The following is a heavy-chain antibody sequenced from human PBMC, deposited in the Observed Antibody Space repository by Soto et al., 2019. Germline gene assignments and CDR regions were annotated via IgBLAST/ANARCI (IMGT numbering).Heavy chain of an antibody. J-gene: IGHJ6*02. Sequence: VQLLESGGGLVQPGGSLGLSCAGSGFTFANYAMSWVRQAPGKGLEWVSVLSNSGGTTYYADSVKGRFTISRDNFKNSLYLQLDSLRAEDTAVYYWARFEGGASGTYGVDVWGQGTTVTVSS. D-gene: IGHD3-10*01. CDR3: ARFEGGASGTYGVDV. CDR2: LSNSGGTT. V-gene: IGHV3-23*01. CDR1: GFTFANYA.